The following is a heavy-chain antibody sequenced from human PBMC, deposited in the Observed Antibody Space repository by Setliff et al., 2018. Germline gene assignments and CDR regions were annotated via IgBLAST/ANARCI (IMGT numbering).Heavy chain of an antibody. J-gene: IGHJ5*02. D-gene: IGHD3-9*01. Sequence: SETLSLTCTVSGGSFSGYYWSWIRQPAGKGLEWFGHIYKSGCTNCNPSLESRVTISVDTSNNRFSLKLTSVTAADTAVYYCARHPTGFPNWFDVWGQGTLVTVSS. CDR3: ARHPTGFPNWFDV. CDR2: IYKSGCT. CDR1: GGSFSGYY. V-gene: IGHV4-59*08.